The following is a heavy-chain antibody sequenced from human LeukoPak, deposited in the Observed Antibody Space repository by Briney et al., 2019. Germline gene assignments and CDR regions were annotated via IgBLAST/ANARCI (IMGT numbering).Heavy chain of an antibody. D-gene: IGHD3-3*01. J-gene: IGHJ3*02. CDR3: ARRSSIFGVVIIPLDAFDI. CDR2: IYHSGST. CDR1: GGSISSSNW. V-gene: IGHV4-4*02. Sequence: PSETLSLTCTVSGGSISSSNWWSWVRQPPGKGLEWIGEIYHSGSTNYNPSLKSRVTISVDTSKNQFSLKLSSVTAADTAVYYCARRSSIFGVVIIPLDAFDIWGQGTMVTVSS.